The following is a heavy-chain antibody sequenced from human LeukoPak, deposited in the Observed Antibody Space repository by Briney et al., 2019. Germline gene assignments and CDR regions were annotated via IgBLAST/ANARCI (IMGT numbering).Heavy chain of an antibody. CDR2: TRNKANSYTT. D-gene: IGHD5-18*01. V-gene: IGHV3-72*01. J-gene: IGHJ4*02. CDR1: GFTFSDHY. Sequence: GGSLRLSCAASGFTFSDHYMDWVRQAPGKGLEWVGRTRNKANSYTTEYAASVKGRFTISRDDSKNSLYLQVNSLKTEDTAVYYCASSGYSYGYYFDYWGQGTLVTVSS. CDR3: ASSGYSYGYYFDY.